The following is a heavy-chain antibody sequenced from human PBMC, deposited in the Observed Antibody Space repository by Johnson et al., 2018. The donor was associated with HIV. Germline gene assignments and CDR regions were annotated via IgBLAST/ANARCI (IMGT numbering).Heavy chain of an antibody. D-gene: IGHD3-22*01. CDR2: ISYDGSKK. Sequence: QVQLVESGGGVVQPGRSLRLSCAASGFAVSSNYMSWVRQAPGKGLEWVAVISYDGSKKYYADSVKGRVTISRDNSKNMLYLQMNSLRAEDTAVYYCARADITYSYYDSSGYYYHDAFDIWGQGTMVTVSS. CDR3: ARADITYSYYDSSGYYYHDAFDI. CDR1: GFAVSSNY. V-gene: IGHV3-30*03. J-gene: IGHJ3*02.